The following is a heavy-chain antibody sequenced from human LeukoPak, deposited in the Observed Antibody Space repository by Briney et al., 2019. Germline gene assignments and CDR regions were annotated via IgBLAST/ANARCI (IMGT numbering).Heavy chain of an antibody. V-gene: IGHV4-4*07. CDR3: ARDWSGNYYTNWFDP. CDR2: IYTSGST. Sequence: KPSETLSLTCTVSGGSISSYYRSWIRQPARKGLEWIGRIYTSGSTNYNPSLKSRVTMPVDTSKNQFPLKLSSVTAADTAVYYCARDWSGNYYTNWFDPWGQGTLVTVSS. D-gene: IGHD1-26*01. J-gene: IGHJ5*02. CDR1: GGSISSYY.